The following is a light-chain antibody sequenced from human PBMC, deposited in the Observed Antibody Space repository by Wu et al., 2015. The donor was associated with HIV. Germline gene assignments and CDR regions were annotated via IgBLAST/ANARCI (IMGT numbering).Light chain of an antibody. CDR2: GAS. CDR3: QQHSNWPLT. V-gene: IGKV3D-20*02. Sequence: EIVLTQSPATLSLSPGERATLSCRASQSVTSSYLAWYQQKPGQAPRLLIYGASSRATGIPARFSGRGSGTDFTLTISSLEPEDFAVYYCQQHSNWPLTFGQGTRLEI. CDR1: QSVTSSY. J-gene: IGKJ5*01.